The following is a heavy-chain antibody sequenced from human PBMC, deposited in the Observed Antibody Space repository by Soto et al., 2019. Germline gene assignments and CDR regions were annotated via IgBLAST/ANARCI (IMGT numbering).Heavy chain of an antibody. J-gene: IGHJ5*02. V-gene: IGHV1-69*01. CDR2: IIPIFGTA. CDR1: GGTFSSYS. D-gene: IGHD3-9*01. CDR3: ARAGVNYDILTGYYKSSGWFDP. Sequence: KVSCKDSGGTFSSYSISWVRQAPVQGLEWMGGIIPIFGTANYAQKFQGRVTITADESTSTAYMELSSLRSEDTAVYYCARAGVNYDILTGYYKSSGWFDPWGQGTLVTVSS.